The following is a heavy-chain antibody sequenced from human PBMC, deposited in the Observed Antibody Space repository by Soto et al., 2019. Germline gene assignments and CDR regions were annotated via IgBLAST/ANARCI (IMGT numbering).Heavy chain of an antibody. CDR1: GYTFTSYC. J-gene: IGHJ4*02. CDR2: ISAYNGNT. D-gene: IGHD6-13*01. V-gene: IGHV1-18*01. Sequence: QVQLVQSGAEVKKPGASVKVSCKASGYTFTSYCISWVRQAPGQGLEWMGWISAYNGNTNYAQKLQGRVTMTTDTSTSTAYMELRSLRSDDTAVYYCARDLALFIAAAGPQGDYWGQGTLVTVSS. CDR3: ARDLALFIAAAGPQGDY.